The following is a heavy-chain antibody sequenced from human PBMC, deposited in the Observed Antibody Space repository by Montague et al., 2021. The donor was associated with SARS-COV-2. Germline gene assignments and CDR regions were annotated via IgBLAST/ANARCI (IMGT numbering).Heavy chain of an antibody. CDR1: GVSFSNYY. V-gene: IGHV4-34*01. Sequence: SETLSLTCAISGVSFSNYYWSWIRQPPGKGLEWIGEVNQSGTTIYNPSVKSGVTISEDTSKNQFYLRLNSATAADTAAYYCARDRRPVVLPGAGPSRRAFDIWGQGTMVTVSS. D-gene: IGHD2-15*01. J-gene: IGHJ3*02. CDR3: ARDRRPVVLPGAGPSRRAFDI. CDR2: VNQSGTT.